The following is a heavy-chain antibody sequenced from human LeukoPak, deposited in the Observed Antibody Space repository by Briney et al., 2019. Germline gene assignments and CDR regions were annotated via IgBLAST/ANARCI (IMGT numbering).Heavy chain of an antibody. V-gene: IGHV3-33*01. J-gene: IGHJ4*02. Sequence: GGSLRLSCAASRFTFSSYGMHWVRQAPGKGLEWVAVIWFDGSNKYYADSVKGRFTISRDNSENTLYLQMNSLRAEDTAVYYCARDRDWGCSYCSYWGQGTLVTVSS. CDR1: RFTFSSYG. CDR2: IWFDGSNK. CDR3: ARDRDWGCSYCSY. D-gene: IGHD7-27*01.